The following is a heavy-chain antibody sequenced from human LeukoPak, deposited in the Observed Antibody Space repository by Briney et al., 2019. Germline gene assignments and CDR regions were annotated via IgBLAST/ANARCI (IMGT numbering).Heavy chain of an antibody. V-gene: IGHV3-74*01. J-gene: IGHJ4*01. CDR1: GFTTSGFW. CDR3: IREVQVRASASLGL. D-gene: IGHD1-1*01. Sequence: GGSLRLSCAASGFTTSGFWMHWVREVPGEGLVWVARMNSAGSTINYADSVKGRFTISRDNVRNTLHLQMNNLSLEDTAVYFCIREVQVRASASLGLWGRGTLVRVS. CDR2: MNSAGSTI.